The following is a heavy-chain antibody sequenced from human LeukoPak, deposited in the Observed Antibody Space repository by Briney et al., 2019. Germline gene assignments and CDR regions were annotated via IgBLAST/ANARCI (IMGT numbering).Heavy chain of an antibody. CDR3: ARAGQYQLLFVAFDI. CDR1: GYSFTNYY. V-gene: IGHV1-46*01. D-gene: IGHD2-2*01. CDR2: INPSGGST. Sequence: ASVRVSCKASGYSFTNYYMHWVRQAPGQGLEWMGLINPSGGSTSYAQKFQGRVTMTRDTSTSTVYMELSSLRSEDTAVYYCARAGQYQLLFVAFDIWGQGTIVTVSS. J-gene: IGHJ3*02.